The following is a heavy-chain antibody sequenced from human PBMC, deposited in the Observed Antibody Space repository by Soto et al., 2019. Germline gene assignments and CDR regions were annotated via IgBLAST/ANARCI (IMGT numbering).Heavy chain of an antibody. CDR1: GGSITSSSYY. D-gene: IGHD1-26*01. Sequence: PSETLSLTCTVSGGSITSSSYYWGWIRQPPGKGLEWIGSIYYSGSTYYKPSLKSRVTISVDTSKNQISLKLSSVTAADTAVYYCATQEVGGSYVYTFDPWGQGTLVTVSS. CDR3: ATQEVGGSYVYTFDP. V-gene: IGHV4-39*01. J-gene: IGHJ5*02. CDR2: IYYSGST.